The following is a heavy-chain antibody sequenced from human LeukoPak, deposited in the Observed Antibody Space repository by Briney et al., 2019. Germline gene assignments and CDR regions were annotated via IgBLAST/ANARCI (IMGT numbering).Heavy chain of an antibody. CDR3: ARDSIAAAGNYYHYGLDV. Sequence: GGSLRLSCAASGFXFSSYWMSWVRQAPGKGLEWVATIKQDGSEKYYVDSVKGRFTISRDNAKNSLYLQMNSLRAEDTAVYYCARDSIAAAGNYYHYGLDVWGQGTTVTVSS. D-gene: IGHD6-13*01. J-gene: IGHJ6*02. CDR2: IKQDGSEK. V-gene: IGHV3-7*05. CDR1: GFXFSSYW.